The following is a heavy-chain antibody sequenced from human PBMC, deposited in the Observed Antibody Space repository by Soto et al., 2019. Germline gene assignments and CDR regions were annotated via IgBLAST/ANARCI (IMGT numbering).Heavy chain of an antibody. D-gene: IGHD5-12*01. J-gene: IGHJ4*02. Sequence: GGSLRLSCAASGFTFSDYYMSWIRQAPGKGLEWVSDIGGSGNTIYYADSVRGRFTISRDNAKNSLYLQMNSLRAEDTAVYYCARDQRYSGYDFRTFDYWGQGTLVTV. CDR2: IGGSGNTI. CDR3: ARDQRYSGYDFRTFDY. CDR1: GFTFSDYY. V-gene: IGHV3-11*01.